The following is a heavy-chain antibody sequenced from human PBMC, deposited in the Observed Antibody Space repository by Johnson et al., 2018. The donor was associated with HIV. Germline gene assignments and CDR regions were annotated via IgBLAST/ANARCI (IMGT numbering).Heavy chain of an antibody. CDR3: AKDFRRFFPTPDAFGI. Sequence: QMQLVESGGGVVQPGRSLRLSCAASGFTFSSYPMHWVRQAPGKGLEWVAVISYDGSNRYYADSGKGRFTVSRDNSKNTLFLHMNSLRGEDTAVYYCAKDFRRFFPTPDAFGIWGQGTMVTVSS. D-gene: IGHD4-23*01. J-gene: IGHJ3*02. V-gene: IGHV3-30*01. CDR1: GFTFSSYP. CDR2: ISYDGSNR.